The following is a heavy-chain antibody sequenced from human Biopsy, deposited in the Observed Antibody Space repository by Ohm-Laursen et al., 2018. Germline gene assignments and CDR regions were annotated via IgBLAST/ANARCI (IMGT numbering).Heavy chain of an antibody. J-gene: IGHJ2*01. CDR3: ARHAPSYSGSYWRYFDL. D-gene: IGHD1-26*01. CDR1: GRTFSDYR. Sequence: GTLSLTCVVFGRTFSDYRLTWIRQPPGKGLEWIGQINQSGSTNYNPSLKSRVTISADASKYEFSLRLTSVTAADTAVYYCARHAPSYSGSYWRYFDLWGRGTLVTVSS. V-gene: IGHV4-34*01. CDR2: INQSGST.